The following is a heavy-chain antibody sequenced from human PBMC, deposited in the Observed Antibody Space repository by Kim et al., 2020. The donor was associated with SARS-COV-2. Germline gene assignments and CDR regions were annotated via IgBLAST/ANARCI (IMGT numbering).Heavy chain of an antibody. J-gene: IGHJ4*02. D-gene: IGHD4-17*01. CDR2: ISYDGSNK. Sequence: GGSLRLSCAASGFTFSSYGMHWVRQAPGKGLEWVAVISYDGSNKYYADSVKGRFTISRDNSKNTLYLQMNSLRAEDTAVYYCAKDFYGGNPIDYWGQGTLVTVSS. V-gene: IGHV3-30*18. CDR3: AKDFYGGNPIDY. CDR1: GFTFSSYG.